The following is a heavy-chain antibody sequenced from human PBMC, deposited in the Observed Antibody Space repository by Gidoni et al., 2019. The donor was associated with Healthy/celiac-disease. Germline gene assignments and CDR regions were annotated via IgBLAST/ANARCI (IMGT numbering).Heavy chain of an antibody. CDR3: AREPYCSGGSCYSGWFDP. D-gene: IGHD2-15*01. Sequence: QVQLVQSGAEVKKPGSSVKVSCKASGGTFSSYAISWVRQAPGQGLEWMGGISPIFGTANYAQKFQGRVTITADESTSTAYMELSSLRSEDTAVYYCAREPYCSGGSCYSGWFDPWGQGTLVTVSS. V-gene: IGHV1-69*01. CDR2: ISPIFGTA. J-gene: IGHJ5*02. CDR1: GGTFSSYA.